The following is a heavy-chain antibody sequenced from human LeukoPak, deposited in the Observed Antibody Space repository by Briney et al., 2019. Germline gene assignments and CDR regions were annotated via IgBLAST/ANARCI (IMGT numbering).Heavy chain of an antibody. CDR2: INSDGSSI. Sequence: PGGSLRLSCAASGFTFSSYWMHWVRQVPGKGLVWVSRINSDGSSISYADSVKGRFTISRDNAKNTLYLQMNSLRAEDTAVYYCARDGEYYYFDYWGQGTLVTVSS. V-gene: IGHV3-74*01. J-gene: IGHJ4*02. D-gene: IGHD2/OR15-2a*01. CDR1: GFTFSSYW. CDR3: ARDGEYYYFDY.